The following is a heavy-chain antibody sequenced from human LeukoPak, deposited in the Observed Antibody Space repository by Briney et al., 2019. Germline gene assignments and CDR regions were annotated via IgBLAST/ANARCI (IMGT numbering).Heavy chain of an antibody. D-gene: IGHD5-12*01. CDR3: ARGYSGRLDVTNWFDP. Sequence: AASVKVSCKASGGTFSSYAISWVRQAPGQGLEWMGRIIPIFGIANYAQKFQGRVTITADKSTSTAYMELSSLRSEDTAVYYCARGYSGRLDVTNWFDPWGQGTLVTVSS. CDR1: GGTFSSYA. J-gene: IGHJ5*02. CDR2: IIPIFGIA. V-gene: IGHV1-69*04.